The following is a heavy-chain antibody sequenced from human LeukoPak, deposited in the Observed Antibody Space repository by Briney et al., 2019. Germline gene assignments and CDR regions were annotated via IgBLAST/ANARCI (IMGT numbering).Heavy chain of an antibody. V-gene: IGHV4-34*01. CDR2: INHSGST. D-gene: IGHD6-19*01. J-gene: IGHJ3*02. CDR1: GGSFSGYY. Sequence: KTSETLSLTCAVYGGSFSGYYWSWIRQPPGKGLEWIGEINHSGSTNYNPSLKSRVTISVDTSKNQFSLKLSSVTAADTAVYYCARDGWLQKDDAFDIWGQGTMVTVSS. CDR3: ARDGWLQKDDAFDI.